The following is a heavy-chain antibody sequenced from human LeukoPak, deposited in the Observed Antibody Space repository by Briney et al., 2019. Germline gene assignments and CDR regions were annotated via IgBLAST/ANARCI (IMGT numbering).Heavy chain of an antibody. J-gene: IGHJ6*03. V-gene: IGHV3-7*01. Sequence: GGSLRLSCAASGFTFSSYWMTWVRQAPGKGLEWGANIKQDGSEKYYVDSVKGRFTISRDNAKNSLYLQMNSLRAEDTAVYYCARDDYSSSWSDYYYYVDVWGKGTTVTVSS. CDR1: GFTFSSYW. CDR3: ARDDYSSSWSDYYYYVDV. CDR2: IKQDGSEK. D-gene: IGHD6-13*01.